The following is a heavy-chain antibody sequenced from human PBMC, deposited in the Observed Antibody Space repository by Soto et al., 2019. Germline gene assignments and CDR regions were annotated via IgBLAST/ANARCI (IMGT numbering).Heavy chain of an antibody. V-gene: IGHV3-23*01. Sequence: VGSLRLSCAASGFKFSNYAMSWVRQAPGKGLEWVSLISATGGGTYYADSVKGRFTISRDNSHNTLYLQVHSLTAEDTAVYYCAKDRRAGGNSAFYFDFWGQGAQVTAPQ. D-gene: IGHD3-16*01. CDR2: ISATGGGT. CDR1: GFKFSNYA. CDR3: AKDRRAGGNSAFYFDF. J-gene: IGHJ4*02.